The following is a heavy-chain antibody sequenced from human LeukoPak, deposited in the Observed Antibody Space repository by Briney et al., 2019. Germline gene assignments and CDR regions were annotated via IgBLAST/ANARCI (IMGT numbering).Heavy chain of an antibody. Sequence: GGSLRLSCVASGFTFSDYAMNWVRQASGKGLEWVSTFKTNSGQVYYAESVRGRFTISRDNSKNTVYLQMSSLRAEDTALYYCARSVPDYTRFDYWGQGALVTVSS. V-gene: IGHV3-23*01. J-gene: IGHJ4*02. CDR2: FKTNSGQV. CDR1: GFTFSDYA. CDR3: ARSVPDYTRFDY. D-gene: IGHD4-11*01.